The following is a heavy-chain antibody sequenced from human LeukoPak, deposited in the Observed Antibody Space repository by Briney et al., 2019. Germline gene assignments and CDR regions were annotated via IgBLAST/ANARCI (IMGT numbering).Heavy chain of an antibody. V-gene: IGHV1-69*13. D-gene: IGHD2-2*01. J-gene: IGHJ6*02. Sequence: SVKVSCKASGGTFSSYAISWVRQAPGQGLEWMGGIIPIFGTANYAQEFQGRVTITADESTSTAYMELSSLRSEDTAVYYCATALPAAGDYYYGMDVWGQGTTVTVSS. CDR3: ATALPAAGDYYYGMDV. CDR2: IIPIFGTA. CDR1: GGTFSSYA.